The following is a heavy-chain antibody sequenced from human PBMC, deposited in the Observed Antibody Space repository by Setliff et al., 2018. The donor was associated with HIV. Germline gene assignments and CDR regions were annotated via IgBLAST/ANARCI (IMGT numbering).Heavy chain of an antibody. J-gene: IGHJ6*03. CDR3: ARVGASGVPSTMDYYYYMDV. Sequence: SETLSLTCSVSGGSISSGSYYWNWIRQPAGKGLEWIGHIYASGSTKYNPSLESRVTMSVDTSRTQFSLKLRSVTAADTAVYYCARVGASGVPSTMDYYYYMDVWGKGTTVTVSS. CDR1: GGSISSGSYY. D-gene: IGHD3-10*01. CDR2: IYASGST. V-gene: IGHV4-61*09.